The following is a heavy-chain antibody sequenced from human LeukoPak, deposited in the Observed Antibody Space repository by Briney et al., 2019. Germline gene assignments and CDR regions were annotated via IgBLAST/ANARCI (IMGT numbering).Heavy chain of an antibody. V-gene: IGHV4-4*07. D-gene: IGHD3-22*01. J-gene: IGHJ4*02. CDR1: GGSVSSYY. Sequence: SETLSLTCTVSGGSVSSYYWSWIRQPAGKGLEWIARMHSSGNTNYNPSLKSRVTMSVDTSKDQFSLKLSSVTAADTAVYYCARDTYYYDSSGYHRFDYWGQGTLVTVSS. CDR3: ARDTYYYDSSGYHRFDY. CDR2: MHSSGNT.